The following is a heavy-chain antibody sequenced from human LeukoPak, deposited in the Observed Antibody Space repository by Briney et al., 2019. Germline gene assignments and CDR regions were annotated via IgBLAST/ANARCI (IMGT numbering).Heavy chain of an antibody. J-gene: IGHJ3*02. Sequence: PSETLSLTCTVSGGSISSGGYYWSWIRQHPGKGLEWTGYIYYTGSTNYNPSLKSRVTISVDTSKNQFSLKLSSVTAADTAVYYCARDHYDSSRQLRAFDIWGQGTMVTVSS. CDR3: ARDHYDSSRQLRAFDI. CDR2: IYYTGST. D-gene: IGHD3-22*01. V-gene: IGHV4-31*03. CDR1: GGSISSGGYY.